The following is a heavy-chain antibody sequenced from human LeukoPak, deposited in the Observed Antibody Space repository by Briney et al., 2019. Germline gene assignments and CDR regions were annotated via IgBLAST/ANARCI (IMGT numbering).Heavy chain of an antibody. D-gene: IGHD2-15*01. V-gene: IGHV4-59*01. J-gene: IGHJ3*02. CDR2: IYYSGST. CDR1: GGSISSYY. Sequence: SETLPLTCTVSGGSISSYYWSWVRQPPGKGLEWVGYIYYSGSTNYNRSLNSRVTISVDTSKHQFSLKLSSVTAADTAVYYCARVRSYCSGGSCWDAFDIWGQGTMVTVSS. CDR3: ARVRSYCSGGSCWDAFDI.